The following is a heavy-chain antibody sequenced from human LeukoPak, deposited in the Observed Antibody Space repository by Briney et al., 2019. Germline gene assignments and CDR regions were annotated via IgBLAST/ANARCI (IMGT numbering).Heavy chain of an antibody. V-gene: IGHV3-30*02. Sequence: GGSLRLSCGASGFSFSDYGMHWVRQAPGKGLEWVAFIRHDGNKKYLPDSMKGRFSVSRDNSNNTLYLQMNNLRHDDTAIYYCARGIHFRNVWHVREWGQGTLLTVSS. CDR2: IRHDGNKK. CDR1: GFSFSDYG. D-gene: IGHD1-26*01. CDR3: ARGIHFRNVWHVRE. J-gene: IGHJ4*02.